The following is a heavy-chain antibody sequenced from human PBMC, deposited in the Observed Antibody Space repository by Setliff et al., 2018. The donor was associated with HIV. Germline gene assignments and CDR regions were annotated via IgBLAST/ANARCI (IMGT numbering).Heavy chain of an antibody. CDR2: INHSGST. D-gene: IGHD1-26*01. Sequence: PSETLSLTCTVYGESFSGYYWSWIRQPPGKGLEWIGEINHSGSTNYNMSLWSRVTISLDASRNQFSLELISVTAADTAVYYCAGGPGTTSIDYWAQGTLVTVS. CDR3: AGGPGTTSIDY. V-gene: IGHV4-34*01. CDR1: GESFSGYY. J-gene: IGHJ4*02.